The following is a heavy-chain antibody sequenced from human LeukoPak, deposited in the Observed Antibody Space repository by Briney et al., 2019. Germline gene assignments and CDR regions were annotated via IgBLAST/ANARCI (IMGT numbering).Heavy chain of an antibody. D-gene: IGHD2-15*01. Sequence: ASVKVSCKASGDTFSSYYFHWVRQAPGQGLEWMGVSNPSGGSTTYAQRFQGRVTMTRDTSTSTVYMELSSLRFEDTAVYYCATRRPCSGANCYGLNYWGQGTLVTVSS. CDR3: ATRRPCSGANCYGLNY. CDR2: SNPSGGST. J-gene: IGHJ4*02. V-gene: IGHV1-46*01. CDR1: GDTFSSYY.